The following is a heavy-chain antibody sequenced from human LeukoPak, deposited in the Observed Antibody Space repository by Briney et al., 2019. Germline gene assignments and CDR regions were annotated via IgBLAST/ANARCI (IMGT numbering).Heavy chain of an antibody. V-gene: IGHV4-38-2*02. D-gene: IGHD6-19*01. Sequence: SETLSLTCTVSGYSISSGYYWGWIRQPPGKGLEWIGSIYHSGSTYYNPSLKSRVTISVDTSKNQFSLKLSSVTAADTAVYYCARVYSPGYRRKYSSGPYFDYWGQGTLVTVSS. CDR3: ARVYSPGYRRKYSSGPYFDY. CDR2: IYHSGST. CDR1: GYSISSGYY. J-gene: IGHJ4*02.